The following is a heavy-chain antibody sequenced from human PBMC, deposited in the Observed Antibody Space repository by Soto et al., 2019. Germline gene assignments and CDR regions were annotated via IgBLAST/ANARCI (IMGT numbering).Heavy chain of an antibody. D-gene: IGHD3-22*01. CDR1: GFTFSDYY. J-gene: IGHJ4*02. Sequence: QVQLVESGGGLVKTGGSLRIVCEASGFTFSDYYMSWVRQAPGKGLEWVSYISSSGNIIYDAVCVKGRFTISRDNAKNSVYLQMNSLRAEDTALYFCAKMSSENYYDPVFSWGQGTLVTVSS. V-gene: IGHV3-11*01. CDR3: AKMSSENYYDPVFS. CDR2: ISSSGNII.